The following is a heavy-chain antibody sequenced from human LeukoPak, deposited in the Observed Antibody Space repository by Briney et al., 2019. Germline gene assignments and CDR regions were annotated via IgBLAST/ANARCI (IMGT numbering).Heavy chain of an antibody. CDR2: IKQDGSEK. D-gene: IGHD3-22*01. V-gene: IGHV3-7*01. CDR3: ARDFSDSSGYYYGDY. CDR1: GGSFSGYY. J-gene: IGHJ4*02. Sequence: ETLSLTCAVYGGSFSGYYWSWVRQAPGKGLEWVANIKQDGSEKYYVDSVKGRFTISRDNAKNSLYLQMNSLRAEDTAVYYCARDFSDSSGYYYGDYWGQGTLVTVSS.